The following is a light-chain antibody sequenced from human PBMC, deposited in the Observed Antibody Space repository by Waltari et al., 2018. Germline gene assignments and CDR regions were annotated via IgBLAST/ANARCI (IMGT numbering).Light chain of an antibody. Sequence: QSALTQPAFVSGSPGQSITISCTGTSRDVGGDNYVPWYQQHPGKAPNLMIYDVSNRPSGVSIRFSGSKSGNTASLTISGLQAEDEADYYCSSYTTSSTRVFGGGTKLTVL. CDR2: DVS. CDR1: SRDVGGDNY. J-gene: IGLJ3*02. CDR3: SSYTTSSTRV. V-gene: IGLV2-14*03.